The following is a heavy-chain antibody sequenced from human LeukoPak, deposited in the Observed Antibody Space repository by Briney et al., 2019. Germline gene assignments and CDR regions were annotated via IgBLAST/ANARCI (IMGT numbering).Heavy chain of an antibody. V-gene: IGHV3-21*03. CDR3: ARDRDYYDSSGWSY. D-gene: IGHD3-22*01. Sequence: GGSLRLSCAASRFTFSSYSMNWVRQAPGKGLEWVSSISSSSSYIYYADSVKGRFTISRDNAKNSLYLQMNSLRAEDTAVYYCARDRDYYDSSGWSYWGQGTLATVSS. J-gene: IGHJ4*02. CDR1: RFTFSSYS. CDR2: ISSSSSYI.